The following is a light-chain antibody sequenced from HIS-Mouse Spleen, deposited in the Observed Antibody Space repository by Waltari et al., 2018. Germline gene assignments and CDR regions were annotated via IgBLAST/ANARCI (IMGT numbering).Light chain of an antibody. Sequence: QSALTQPRSVSGSPGQSVTIPCTGTSRYVGGYNYVPWYQQHPGKAPKLMIYDVSKRPSGVPDRFSGSKSGNTASLTISGLQAEDEADYYCCSYAGSYNWVFGGGTKLTVL. CDR1: SRYVGGYNY. V-gene: IGLV2-11*01. CDR3: CSYAGSYNWV. J-gene: IGLJ3*02. CDR2: DVS.